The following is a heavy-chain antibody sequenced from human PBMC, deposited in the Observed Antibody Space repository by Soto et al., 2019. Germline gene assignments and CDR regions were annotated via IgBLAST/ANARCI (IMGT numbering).Heavy chain of an antibody. V-gene: IGHV4-30-2*01. CDR2: IYHSGST. J-gene: IGHJ2*01. CDR1: GGSISSGGYS. D-gene: IGHD1-1*01. CDR3: ARGQPNCWYFDL. Sequence: QLQLQESGSGLVKPSQTLSLTCAVSGGSISSGGYSWSWIRQPPGKGLEWIGYIYHSGSTYYNPSLKSRVTRSVARSKNQFSRKLSSVTAADTAVYYCARGQPNCWYFDLWGRGTLVTVSS.